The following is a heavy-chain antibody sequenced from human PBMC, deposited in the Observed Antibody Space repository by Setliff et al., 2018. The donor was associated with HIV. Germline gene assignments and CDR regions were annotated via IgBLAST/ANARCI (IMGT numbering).Heavy chain of an antibody. Sequence: ASVKVSCKASGYSFNTYYIHWIRQAPGQGLEWMGIINPSHGTTHYALQFQDRVTMTSDTSTSTVYMELTSLTSEDTAMYFCARDKGIREAASLDYWGQGSLVTVSS. J-gene: IGHJ4*02. CDR2: INPSHGTT. CDR1: GYSFNTYY. D-gene: IGHD6-13*01. CDR3: ARDKGIREAASLDY. V-gene: IGHV1-46*02.